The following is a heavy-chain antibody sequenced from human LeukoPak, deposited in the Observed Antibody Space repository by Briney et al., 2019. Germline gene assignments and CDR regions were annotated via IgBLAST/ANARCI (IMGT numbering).Heavy chain of an antibody. V-gene: IGHV1-2*02. J-gene: IGHJ5*02. D-gene: IGHD1-1*01. CDR1: GYTFTGYY. CDR3: ARVRVFTPTGTTRYAWFDP. Sequence: ASVKVSCKASGYTFTGYYMHWVRQAPGQGLEWMGWINPNSGGTNYAQKFQGRVTMTRDTSISTAYMELSRLRSDDTAVYYCARVRVFTPTGTTRYAWFDPWGQGTLVTVSS. CDR2: INPNSGGT.